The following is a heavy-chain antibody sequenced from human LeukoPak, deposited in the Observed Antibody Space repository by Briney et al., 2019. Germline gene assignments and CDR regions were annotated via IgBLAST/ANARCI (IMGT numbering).Heavy chain of an antibody. CDR1: GGSISSGSYY. CDR3: AKSKWPHFDY. Sequence: SETLSLTCTVSGGSISSGSYYWSWIRQPAGKGLEWIGRIYTSGSTNYNPSLKSRVTISVDTSKNQFSLKLSSVTAADTAVYYCAKSKWPHFDYWGQGTLVTVSS. D-gene: IGHD5-12*01. CDR2: IYTSGST. V-gene: IGHV4-61*02. J-gene: IGHJ4*02.